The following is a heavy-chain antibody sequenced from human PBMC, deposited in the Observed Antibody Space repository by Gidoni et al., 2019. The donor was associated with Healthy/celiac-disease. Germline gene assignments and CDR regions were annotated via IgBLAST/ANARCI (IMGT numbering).Heavy chain of an antibody. J-gene: IGHJ5*02. Sequence: QVQLQQWGAGLLKPSETLSLTCAVYGWSFSVYYWSWIRQPPGKGLEWIVEINHSGSTNYNPSLKSRVTISVDKSKNQFSLKLSSVTAADTAVYYCATGGSYNWFDPWGQGTLVTVSS. D-gene: IGHD1-26*01. CDR3: ATGGSYNWFDP. CDR1: GWSFSVYY. CDR2: INHSGST. V-gene: IGHV4-34*01.